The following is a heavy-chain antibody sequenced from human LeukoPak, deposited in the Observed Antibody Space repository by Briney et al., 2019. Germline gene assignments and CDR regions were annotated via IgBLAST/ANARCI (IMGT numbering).Heavy chain of an antibody. V-gene: IGHV3-9*01. Sequence: GRSLRLSCAAAGFTFDDYAMHWGRPAPGGGVERVSGISWNSGSIGYADSVKVRFTISRDNAKNSLYLQMNSLRAEDTALYYCAKDLTIIGVIIAYYAMDVSGQGTTVTVSS. CDR1: GFTFDDYA. D-gene: IGHD3-3*01. J-gene: IGHJ6*02. CDR2: ISWNSGSI. CDR3: AKDLTIIGVIIAYYAMDV.